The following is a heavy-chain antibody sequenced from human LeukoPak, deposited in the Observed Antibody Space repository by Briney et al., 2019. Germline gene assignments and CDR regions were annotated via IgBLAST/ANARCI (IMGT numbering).Heavy chain of an antibody. V-gene: IGHV4-59*08. CDR1: GGSINSYY. D-gene: IGHD3-22*01. Sequence: PSETLSLTCAVSGGSINSYYVICIRQPPGKGLEWIGYIYYSGSTNYNPSLKSRVTISVDTSKNQFSLKLSSVTAADTAVYYCARHRETYYYESSGYYPAGGCDYWGQGTLVTVSS. J-gene: IGHJ4*02. CDR3: ARHRETYYYESSGYYPAGGCDY. CDR2: IYYSGST.